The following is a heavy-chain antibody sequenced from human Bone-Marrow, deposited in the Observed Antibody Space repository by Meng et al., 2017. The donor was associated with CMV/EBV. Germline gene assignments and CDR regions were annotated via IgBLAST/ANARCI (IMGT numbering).Heavy chain of an antibody. J-gene: IGHJ6*02. Sequence: GESLKISCAASGFTFSDYYMSWIRQAPGKGLEWVSYISSSGSTIYYADSVKGRFTISRDNAKNSLYLQMNSLRAEDTAVYYCARDKYYDFWNGYYNYYYYYGMDVWGQGTTVTVSS. D-gene: IGHD3-3*01. CDR3: ARDKYYDFWNGYYNYYYYYGMDV. V-gene: IGHV3-11*04. CDR2: ISSSGSTI. CDR1: GFTFSDYY.